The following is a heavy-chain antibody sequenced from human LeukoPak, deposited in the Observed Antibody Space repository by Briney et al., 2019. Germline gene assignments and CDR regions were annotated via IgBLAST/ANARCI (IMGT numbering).Heavy chain of an antibody. V-gene: IGHV3-48*03. CDR3: APGDCSGSSCLD. CDR1: GFTFSSYE. D-gene: IGHD2-15*01. CDR2: INGSGTPI. J-gene: IGHJ4*02. Sequence: GGSLRLSCAASGFTFSSYEMNWVRQAPGKGLEWVSYINGSGTPIYYAGSVKGRFTISRDNAKKSLYLQMNSLRAEDTAVYYCAPGDCSGSSCLDWGQGTLVTVSS.